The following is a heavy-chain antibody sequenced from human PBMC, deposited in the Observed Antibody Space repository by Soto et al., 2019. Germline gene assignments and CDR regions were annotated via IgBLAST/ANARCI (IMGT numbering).Heavy chain of an antibody. CDR1: GDSVSSNRAA. V-gene: IGHV6-1*01. Sequence: SQTLSLTCAISGDSVSSNRAAWNWIRQSPSRGLEWLVRTYYRSKRYNDYAVSVKSRITINTDTSKNQFSLQMNSVNPEDTAVYYCARDGDCTNGVCSGGWFDTWGQGTLVTVSS. CDR2: TYYRSKRYN. D-gene: IGHD2-8*01. CDR3: ARDGDCTNGVCSGGWFDT. J-gene: IGHJ5*02.